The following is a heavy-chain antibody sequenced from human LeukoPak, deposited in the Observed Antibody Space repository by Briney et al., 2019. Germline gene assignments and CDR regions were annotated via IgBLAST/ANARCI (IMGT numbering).Heavy chain of an antibody. CDR2: ISGSGGST. V-gene: IGHV3-23*01. CDR3: AKGDYYGSGSYYNVYYFDY. D-gene: IGHD3-10*01. J-gene: IGHJ4*02. Sequence: QAGGSLRLSCAASGFTFSSYAMSWVRQAPGKGLEWVSAISGSGGSTYYADSVKGRFTISRDNSKNTLYLQMNSLRAEDTVVYYCAKGDYYGSGSYYNVYYFDYWGQGTLVTVSS. CDR1: GFTFSSYA.